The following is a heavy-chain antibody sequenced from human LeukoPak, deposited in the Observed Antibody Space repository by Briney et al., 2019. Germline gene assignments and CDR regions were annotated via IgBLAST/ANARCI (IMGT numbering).Heavy chain of an antibody. J-gene: IGHJ4*02. CDR2: IYYSVST. CDR1: GGSISSYY. Sequence: SETLSLTCTVSGGSISSYYWSWIRQPPGKGLEWIGYIYYSVSTNSNPSLKSRVTISVDTSKNQFSLKLTPVTAADTAVYYCARSSSAWKFDYWGQGTLVTVSS. V-gene: IGHV4-59*08. CDR3: ARSSSAWKFDY. D-gene: IGHD6-19*01.